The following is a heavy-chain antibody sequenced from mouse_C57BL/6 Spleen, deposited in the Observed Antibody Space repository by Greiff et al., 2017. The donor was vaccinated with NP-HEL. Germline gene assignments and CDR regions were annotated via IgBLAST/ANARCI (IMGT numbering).Heavy chain of an antibody. V-gene: IGHV3-6*01. J-gene: IGHJ2*01. CDR3: AREYDYDYVDY. D-gene: IGHD2-4*01. Sequence: DVKLQESGPGLVKPSQSLSLTCSVTGYSITSGYYWNWIRQFPGNKLEWMGYISYDGSNNYNPSLKNRISITRDTSKNQFFLKLNSVTTEDTATYYCAREYDYDYVDYWGQGTTLTVSS. CDR1: GYSITSGYY. CDR2: ISYDGSN.